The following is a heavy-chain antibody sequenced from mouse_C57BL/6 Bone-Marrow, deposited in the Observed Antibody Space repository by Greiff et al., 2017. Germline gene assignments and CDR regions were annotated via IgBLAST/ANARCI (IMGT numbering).Heavy chain of an antibody. J-gene: IGHJ3*01. CDR2: ISSGSSTI. D-gene: IGHD2-5*01. V-gene: IGHV5-17*01. Sequence: DVHLVESGGGLVKPGGSLKLSCAASGFTFSDYGMHWVRQAPEKGLEWVAYISSGSSTIYYADTVKGRFTISRDNAKNTLFLQMTSLRSEDTAMYYCARRDSNYGFAYWGQGTLVTVSA. CDR1: GFTFSDYG. CDR3: ARRDSNYGFAY.